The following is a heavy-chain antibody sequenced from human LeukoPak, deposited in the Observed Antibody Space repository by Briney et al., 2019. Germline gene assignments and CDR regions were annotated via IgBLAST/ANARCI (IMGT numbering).Heavy chain of an antibody. V-gene: IGHV4-34*01. J-gene: IGHJ5*02. CDR2: IYDSGST. Sequence: SETLSLTCAVYGGSFSGYYWSWIRQPPGKGLEWIGSIYDSGSTYYNPSLKSRVTISVDTSKNQFSLKLNSVTAADTAVYYCARHYGPWGQGTLVTVSS. CDR1: GGSFSGYY. D-gene: IGHD3-16*01. CDR3: ARHYGP.